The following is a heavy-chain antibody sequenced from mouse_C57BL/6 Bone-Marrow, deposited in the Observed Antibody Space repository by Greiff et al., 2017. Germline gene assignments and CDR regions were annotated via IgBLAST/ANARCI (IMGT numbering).Heavy chain of an antibody. J-gene: IGHJ2*01. CDR2: IYPSDSET. D-gene: IGHD1-1*01. Sequence: VQLQQSGAELVRPGSSVELSCKASGYTFTSYWMDWVKQRPGQGLEWIGNIYPSDSETHYNQKFKDKATLTVDKSSSTAYMQLSSLTSEDSAVYYCARWITTVVSFDYWGQGTTLTVSS. V-gene: IGHV1-61*01. CDR1: GYTFTSYW. CDR3: ARWITTVVSFDY.